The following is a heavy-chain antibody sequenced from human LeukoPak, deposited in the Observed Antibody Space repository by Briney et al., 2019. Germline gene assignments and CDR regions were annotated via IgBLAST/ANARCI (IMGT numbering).Heavy chain of an antibody. J-gene: IGHJ6*02. CDR3: ARDGTGCSSTSCYYYYGMDV. CDR2: ISSSSSYI. D-gene: IGHD2-2*01. Sequence: GGSLRLSCAASGFTFSSYSMNWVRQAPGKGLEWVSSISSSSSYIYYADSVKGRFTISRDNAKNSLYLQMNSLRAEDTVVYYCARDGTGCSSTSCYYYYGMDVWGQGTTVTVSS. V-gene: IGHV3-21*01. CDR1: GFTFSSYS.